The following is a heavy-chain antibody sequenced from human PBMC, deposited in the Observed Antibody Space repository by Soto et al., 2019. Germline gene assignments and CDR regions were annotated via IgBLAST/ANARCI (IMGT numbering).Heavy chain of an antibody. J-gene: IGHJ5*02. CDR3: ARDRGPRSGYHPYGFDP. D-gene: IGHD3-22*01. Sequence: QVQLVQSGAEVKKPGSSVKVSCKPSGGTFSSYAITWVRQAPGPWLEWMGGIIPIFGTANYAQKFQARDTITADESTSTAARERSSLRYDGTAGYYCARDRGPRSGYHPYGFDPWGQGTLVTVSS. V-gene: IGHV1-69*12. CDR2: IIPIFGTA. CDR1: GGTFSSYA.